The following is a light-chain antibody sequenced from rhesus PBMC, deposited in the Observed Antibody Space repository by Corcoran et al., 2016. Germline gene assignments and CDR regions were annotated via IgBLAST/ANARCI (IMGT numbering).Light chain of an antibody. Sequence: DIQMTQSPSSLSASVGDKVTITCHASQGISSWIAWYQQKPGKAPKPLIYYASSLQSGVPSRFSSNGSGTDYTLTISCLQPEDVATYYCQHGYRTPFTFGPGTKLDIK. CDR3: QHGYRTPFT. CDR1: QGISSW. J-gene: IGKJ3*01. CDR2: YAS. V-gene: IGKV1-19*01.